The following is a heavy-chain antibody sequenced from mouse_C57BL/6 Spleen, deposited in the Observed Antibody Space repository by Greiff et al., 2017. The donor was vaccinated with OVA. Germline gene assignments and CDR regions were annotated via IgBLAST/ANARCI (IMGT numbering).Heavy chain of an antibody. CDR1: GYTFTSYW. CDR2: IDPSDSYT. Sequence: QVQLQQPGAELVRPGTSVKLSCKASGYTFTSYWMHWVKQRPGQGLEWIGVIDPSDSYTNYNQKFKGKATLTVDTSSSTAYMQLSSLTSEDSAVYYCARDYGRGYAMDYWGKGTSVTVSS. J-gene: IGHJ4*01. D-gene: IGHD1-1*01. V-gene: IGHV1-59*01. CDR3: ARDYGRGYAMDY.